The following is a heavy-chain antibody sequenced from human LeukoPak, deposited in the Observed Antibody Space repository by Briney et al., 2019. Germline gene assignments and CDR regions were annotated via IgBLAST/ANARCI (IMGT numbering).Heavy chain of an antibody. J-gene: IGHJ4*02. V-gene: IGHV3-48*02. D-gene: IGHD3-22*01. Sequence: GGSLRLSCAASGFTFSSYSMNWVRQAPGKGLEWVSYISSSSSIIYYADSVKGRFTISRDNAKNALYMQMNSLRDEDTAVYYCARDDYDSSGYYPPYYFDYWGQGTLVTVSS. CDR1: GFTFSSYS. CDR3: ARDDYDSSGYYPPYYFDY. CDR2: ISSSSSII.